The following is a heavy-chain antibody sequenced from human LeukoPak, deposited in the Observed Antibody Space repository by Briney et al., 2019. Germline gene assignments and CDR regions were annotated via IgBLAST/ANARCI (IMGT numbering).Heavy chain of an antibody. V-gene: IGHV4-34*01. CDR2: INHSGST. CDR1: GGSFSGYY. Sequence: SETLSLTCAVYGGSFSGYYWSWIRQPPGKGLEWIGEINHSGSTNYNPSLKSRVTISVDTSKNQFSLKLSSVTAADTAVYYCARETLQQLLFDYWGQETLVTVSS. D-gene: IGHD6-13*01. CDR3: ARETLQQLLFDY. J-gene: IGHJ4*02.